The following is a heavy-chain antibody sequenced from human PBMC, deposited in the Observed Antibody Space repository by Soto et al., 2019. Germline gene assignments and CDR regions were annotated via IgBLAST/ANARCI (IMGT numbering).Heavy chain of an antibody. Sequence: QVQLQESGPGLVKPSQTLSLTCTVSGGSISSGGYYWSWIRQHPGKGLEWIGYIYYSGSTYYNPCLKSRVTISVDTSKNQFSLKLSSVTAADTAVYYCARVRIVVVVAAAYAFDIWGQGTMVTVSS. V-gene: IGHV4-31*03. CDR3: ARVRIVVVVAAAYAFDI. J-gene: IGHJ3*02. D-gene: IGHD2-15*01. CDR1: GGSISSGGYY. CDR2: IYYSGST.